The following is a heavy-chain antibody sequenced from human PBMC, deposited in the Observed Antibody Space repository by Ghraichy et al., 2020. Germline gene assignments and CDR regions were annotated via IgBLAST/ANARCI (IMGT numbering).Heavy chain of an antibody. V-gene: IGHV3-23*01. CDR3: AKDDVKWGSYYYGMDV. CDR1: GITFSSYV. J-gene: IGHJ6*02. CDR2: ITDSGGNT. Sequence: GESLNISCAASGITFSSYVMSWVRQAPGKGLEWVSGITDSGGNTFYADSVKGRFTISRDNSKNTLYLQMNSLRAEDMAVYYCAKDDVKWGSYYYGMDVWGQGTTVTVSS. D-gene: IGHD2-15*01.